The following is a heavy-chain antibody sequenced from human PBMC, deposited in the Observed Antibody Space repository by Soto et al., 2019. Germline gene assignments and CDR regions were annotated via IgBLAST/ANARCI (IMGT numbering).Heavy chain of an antibody. CDR3: ARDSSIVPRPIDY. J-gene: IGHJ4*02. Sequence: GGSLRLSCAASGFTSSDYYMSWIRQVPGKGLEWVSYISGSSSYAIYTESVKGRFTISRNNAKNSLYLQMNSLRAEDTAIYYCARDSSIVPRPIDYWGQGTLVTVSS. V-gene: IGHV3-11*06. CDR2: ISGSSSYA. D-gene: IGHD6-6*01. CDR1: GFTSSDYY.